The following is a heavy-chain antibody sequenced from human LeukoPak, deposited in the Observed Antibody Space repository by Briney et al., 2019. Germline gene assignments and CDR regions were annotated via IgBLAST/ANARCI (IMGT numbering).Heavy chain of an antibody. Sequence: GGSLRLSCAASGFSFANYGMAWVRQAPGKGLEWVSAITGPADRTYYADSVRGRFTISRDNSKNTPYLQMNSLRAEDTAVYYCASMNGYFEYWGQGTLVTVPS. CDR2: ITGPADRT. CDR3: ASMNGYFEY. V-gene: IGHV3-23*01. D-gene: IGHD1-1*01. CDR1: GFSFANYG. J-gene: IGHJ4*02.